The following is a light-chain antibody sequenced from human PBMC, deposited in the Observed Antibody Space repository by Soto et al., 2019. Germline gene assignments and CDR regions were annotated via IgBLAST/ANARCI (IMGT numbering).Light chain of an antibody. CDR3: QQYNNWYT. V-gene: IGKV1-5*03. CDR1: QNINSW. Sequence: DIPMTQSPSILSASVGDRVTITCRASQNINSWLAWYQQKPGKAPKLLIYKASSLESGVPSRFSGSGSGTEFTLTISSLQPDDFATYYCQQYNNWYTFGQGTKLEIK. J-gene: IGKJ2*01. CDR2: KAS.